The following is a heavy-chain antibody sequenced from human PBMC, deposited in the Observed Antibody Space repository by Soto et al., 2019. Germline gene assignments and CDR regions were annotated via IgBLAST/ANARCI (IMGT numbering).Heavy chain of an antibody. CDR1: GFTFSSYA. Sequence: GGSLRLSCAASGFTFSSYAMHWVRQAPGKGLEWVAVISYDGSNKYYADSVKGRFTISRDNSKNTLYLQMNSLRAEDTAVYYCARGSHARQSYYYDSSGYVQGEFDYWGQGALVTVSS. V-gene: IGHV3-30-3*01. D-gene: IGHD3-22*01. CDR2: ISYDGSNK. CDR3: ARGSHARQSYYYDSSGYVQGEFDY. J-gene: IGHJ4*02.